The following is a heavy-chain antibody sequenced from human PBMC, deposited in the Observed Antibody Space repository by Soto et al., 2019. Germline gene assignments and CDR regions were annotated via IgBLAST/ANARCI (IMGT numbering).Heavy chain of an antibody. V-gene: IGHV3-11*06. CDR1: GFTLSDYY. Sequence: QVLLVESGGGLVKPGGSLRLSCAASGFTLSDYYMNWMRQAPGKGPEWVSYISASSSNYIHYADSVKGRFTISRDNAKNSLYLQMNSLRAEDTAVYYCARDLESPYSNSSGDYWGQGTLVTVSS. CDR2: ISASSSNYI. J-gene: IGHJ4*02. CDR3: ARDLESPYSNSSGDY. D-gene: IGHD6-6*01.